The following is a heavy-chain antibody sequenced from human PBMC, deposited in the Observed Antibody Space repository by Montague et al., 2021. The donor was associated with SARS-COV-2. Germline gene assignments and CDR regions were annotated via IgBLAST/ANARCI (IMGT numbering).Heavy chain of an antibody. CDR1: GFTFNNFA. V-gene: IGHV3-23*01. D-gene: IGHD3-22*01. J-gene: IGHJ4*02. Sequence: SLRLSCAASGFTFNNFAMTWVRQAPGKGLEWVSAISGCGSTTHYADSVKGRFTISRDNSKNTLYLQMSSLRAEDTAMYYCAKEDSGGFYPDYWGQGTLVTVSS. CDR3: AKEDSGGFYPDY. CDR2: ISGCGSTT.